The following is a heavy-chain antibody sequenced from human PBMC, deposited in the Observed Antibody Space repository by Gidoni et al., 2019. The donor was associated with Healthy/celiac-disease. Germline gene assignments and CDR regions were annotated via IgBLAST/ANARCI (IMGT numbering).Heavy chain of an antibody. CDR1: GYTFTSYG. CDR2: ISAYNGNT. D-gene: IGHD6-13*01. Sequence: QVQLLQSGAAVKKPGASVKVPCKASGYTFTSYGISWVRQAPGQGLEWMGWISAYNGNTNYAQKLQGRVTMTTDTSTRKAYMELRSLRSDDTAVYYCARDLPRWRSSGTNDYWGQGTLVTVSS. CDR3: ARDLPRWRSSGTNDY. J-gene: IGHJ4*02. V-gene: IGHV1-18*01.